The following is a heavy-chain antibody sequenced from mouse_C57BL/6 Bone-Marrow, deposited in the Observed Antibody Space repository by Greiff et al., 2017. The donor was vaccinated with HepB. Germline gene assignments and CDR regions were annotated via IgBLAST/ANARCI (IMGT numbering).Heavy chain of an antibody. J-gene: IGHJ3*01. Sequence: VQLKQPGTELVKPGASVKLSCKASGYTFTSYCMHWVKQRPGQGLEWIGNINPSNGGTNYNEKFKSKATLTVDKSSSTAYMQLSSLTSEDSAVYYCARSTMVTTKGAWFAYWGQGTLVTVSA. V-gene: IGHV1-53*01. D-gene: IGHD2-2*01. CDR2: INPSNGGT. CDR3: ARSTMVTTKGAWFAY. CDR1: GYTFTSYC.